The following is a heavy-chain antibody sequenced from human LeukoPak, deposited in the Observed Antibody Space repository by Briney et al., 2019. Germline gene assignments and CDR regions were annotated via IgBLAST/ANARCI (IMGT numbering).Heavy chain of an antibody. V-gene: IGHV4-38-2*01. CDR2: IYYSGST. CDR3: ARYPDPAMVLRDFDY. CDR1: GYSISSGYY. J-gene: IGHJ4*02. Sequence: SETLSLTCAVSGYSISSGYYWGWIRQPPGKGLEWIGSIYYSGSTYYNPSLKSRVTISVDTSKNQFSLKLSSVTAADTAVYYCARYPDPAMVLRDFDYWGQGTLVTVSS. D-gene: IGHD5-18*01.